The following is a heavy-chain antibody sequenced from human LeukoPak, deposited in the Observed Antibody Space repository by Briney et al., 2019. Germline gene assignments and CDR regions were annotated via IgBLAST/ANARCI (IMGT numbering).Heavy chain of an antibody. D-gene: IGHD1-1*01. CDR1: RVTFTSSA. V-gene: IGHV1-58*01. Sequence: SVKVSCKASRVTFTSSAVQWRRQARGQGLEWIGWIVVGSGNTNYAQKFQERVTINRDMSTSTAYMELSSLRSEDTAVYYCATDVERTATKTLLVYGGQGTLVTVSS. CDR2: IVVGSGNT. CDR3: ATDVERTATKTLLVY. J-gene: IGHJ4*02.